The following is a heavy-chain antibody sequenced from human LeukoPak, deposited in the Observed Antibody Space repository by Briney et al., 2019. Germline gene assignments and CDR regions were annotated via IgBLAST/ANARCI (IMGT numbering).Heavy chain of an antibody. CDR3: ARARLARYNWFDP. CDR2: INSDGSST. D-gene: IGHD6-19*01. CDR1: GFTLSSYW. Sequence: PGGSLRLSCAASGFTLSSYWMHWVSHAPGKGLVWVSRINSDGSSTSYADSVKGRFTISRDNAKNTLYLQMNSLRAEDTAVYYCARARLARYNWFDPWGQETLVTVSS. J-gene: IGHJ5*02. V-gene: IGHV3-74*01.